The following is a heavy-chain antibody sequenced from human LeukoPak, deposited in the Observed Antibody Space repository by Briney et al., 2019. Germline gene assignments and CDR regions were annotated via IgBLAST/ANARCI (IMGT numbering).Heavy chain of an antibody. D-gene: IGHD6-19*01. CDR3: ARHLPDSSGWYGPIDY. CDR1: GGSISSYY. Sequence: TSSQTLSLTCTVSGGSISSYYWSWIRQPPGKGLEWIGYIYYSGSTNYNPSLKSRVTTSVDTSKNQFSLKLSSVTAADTAVYYCARHLPDSSGWYGPIDYWGQGTLVTVSS. J-gene: IGHJ4*02. V-gene: IGHV4-59*08. CDR2: IYYSGST.